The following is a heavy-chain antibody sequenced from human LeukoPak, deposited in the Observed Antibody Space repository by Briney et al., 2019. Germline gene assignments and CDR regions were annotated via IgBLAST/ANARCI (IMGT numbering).Heavy chain of an antibody. V-gene: IGHV4-59*01. J-gene: IGHJ2*01. D-gene: IGHD6-13*01. CDR3: ARAGIAAAGIEWYFDL. CDR2: IYYSGST. CDR1: VGSISSYY. Sequence: PSETLSLTCTVSVGSISSYYWSWIRQPPGKGLGWIGYIYYSGSTNYNPSLKSRVTISVDTSKNQFSLKLSSVTAADTAVYYCARAGIAAAGIEWYFDLWGRGTLVTVSS.